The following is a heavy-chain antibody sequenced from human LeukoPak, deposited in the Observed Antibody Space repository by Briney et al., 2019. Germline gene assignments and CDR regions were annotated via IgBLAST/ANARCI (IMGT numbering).Heavy chain of an antibody. D-gene: IGHD2-15*01. Sequence: QAGRSVRLSCAASGFTFSNFALHWVRQAPGKGLEWVGVIFYDGTMTYYADSVKGRFTISRDNSKNTLYLQMNSLRAEDTAVYYCAIFILGYCSGGSCYRDAFDAFDIWGQGTMVTVSS. V-gene: IGHV3-30*04. CDR2: IFYDGTMT. CDR3: AIFILGYCSGGSCYRDAFDAFDI. J-gene: IGHJ3*02. CDR1: GFTFSNFA.